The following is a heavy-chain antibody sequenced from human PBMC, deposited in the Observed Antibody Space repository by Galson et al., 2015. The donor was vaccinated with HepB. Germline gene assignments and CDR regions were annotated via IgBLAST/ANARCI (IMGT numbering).Heavy chain of an antibody. D-gene: IGHD3-22*01. CDR2: THYRSKWKN. CDR1: GDSVSGNSAA. V-gene: IGHV6-1*01. J-gene: IGHJ6*02. Sequence: CAISGDSVSGNSAAWNWIRQSPSGGLEWLGRTHYRSKWKNDYAVSVKSRITINPDTSKNQFSLQLNSVTPEGTAVYYCARERAAYYSDSSGYNYHYYYGMDVWGQGTTVTVSS. CDR3: ARERAAYYSDSSGYNYHYYYGMDV.